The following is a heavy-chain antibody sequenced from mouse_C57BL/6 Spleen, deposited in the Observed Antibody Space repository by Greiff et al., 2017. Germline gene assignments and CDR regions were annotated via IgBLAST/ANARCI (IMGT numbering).Heavy chain of an antibody. J-gene: IGHJ4*01. Sequence: EVQGVESGGGLVKPGGSLKLSCAASGFTFSDYGMHWVRQAPEKGLEWVAYISSGSSTIYYADTVKGRFTISRDTAKNTLFLQMTSLRSEDTAMYYCANQLGPLAMDYWGQGTSVTVSS. CDR1: GFTFSDYG. V-gene: IGHV5-17*01. CDR3: ANQLGPLAMDY. CDR2: ISSGSSTI. D-gene: IGHD4-1*02.